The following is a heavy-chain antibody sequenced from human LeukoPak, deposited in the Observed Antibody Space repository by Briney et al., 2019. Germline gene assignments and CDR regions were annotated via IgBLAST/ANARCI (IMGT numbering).Heavy chain of an antibody. Sequence: SETLSLTCTVSGGSISSSSYYWGWIRQPPGKGLEWIGSIYYSGSTYYNPSLKGRVTISVDTSKNQFSLKLSSVTAADTAVYYCARDFYYGSGSYRVFYFDYWGQGTLVTVSS. CDR1: GGSISSSSYY. D-gene: IGHD3-10*01. CDR3: ARDFYYGSGSYRVFYFDY. J-gene: IGHJ4*02. V-gene: IGHV4-39*07. CDR2: IYYSGST.